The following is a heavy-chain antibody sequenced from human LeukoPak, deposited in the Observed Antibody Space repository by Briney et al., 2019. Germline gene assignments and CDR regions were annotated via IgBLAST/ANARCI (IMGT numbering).Heavy chain of an antibody. Sequence: LETLSLTCTVSGGSISSSSYYWGWIRQPPGKGLEWIGSIYYSGSTYYNPSLKSRVTISVDTSKNQFSLKLSSVTAADTAVYYCARDSHSYGFYWGQGTLVTVSS. CDR1: GGSISSSSYY. J-gene: IGHJ4*02. CDR2: IYYSGST. CDR3: ARDSHSYGFY. D-gene: IGHD5-18*01. V-gene: IGHV4-39*07.